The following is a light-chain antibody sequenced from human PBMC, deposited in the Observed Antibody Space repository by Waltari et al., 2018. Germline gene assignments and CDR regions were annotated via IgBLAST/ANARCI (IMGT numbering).Light chain of an antibody. J-gene: IGKJ4*01. V-gene: IGKV3-20*01. Sequence: EIVLTQSPGTLSLSPGERVTLSCRASQSISGSWLAWYQQKPGQAPRLLMSGASSRATAIPDRFSCSGSGTDFTLTISRLEPEDFAVYYCQQYDASSVTFGGGTKVEIK. CDR2: GAS. CDR3: QQYDASSVT. CDR1: QSISGSW.